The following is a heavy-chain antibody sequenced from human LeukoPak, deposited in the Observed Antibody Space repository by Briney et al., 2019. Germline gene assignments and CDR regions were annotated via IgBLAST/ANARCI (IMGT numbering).Heavy chain of an antibody. V-gene: IGHV4-59*01. CDR3: AREHVDTAMVFDY. D-gene: IGHD5-18*01. J-gene: IGHJ4*02. CDR2: IHYSGST. Sequence: SETLSLTCTVSGGSMNTYYWSWIRQPPGKGLEWIGYIHYSGSTNYNPSLKSRVTISVDTSKNQFSLKLSSVTAADTAMYYCAREHVDTAMVFDYWGQGTLVTVSS. CDR1: GGSMNTYY.